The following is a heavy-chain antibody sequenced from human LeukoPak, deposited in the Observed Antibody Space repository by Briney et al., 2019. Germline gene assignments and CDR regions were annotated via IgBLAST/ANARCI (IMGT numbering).Heavy chain of an antibody. CDR1: GGTFSSYT. V-gene: IGHV1-69*04. Sequence: SVKVSCKASGGTFSSYTISWVRQAPEQGLEWMGRIIPILGIANYAQKFQGRVTITADKSTSTAYMELSSLRSEDTAVYYCARDVYYDSSGYPDYYYYYGMDVWGQGTTVTVSS. D-gene: IGHD3-22*01. J-gene: IGHJ6*02. CDR3: ARDVYYDSSGYPDYYYYYGMDV. CDR2: IIPILGIA.